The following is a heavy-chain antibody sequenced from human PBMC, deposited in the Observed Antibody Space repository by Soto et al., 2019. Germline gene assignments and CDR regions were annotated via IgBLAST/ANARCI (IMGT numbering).Heavy chain of an antibody. V-gene: IGHV3-30*18. J-gene: IGHJ6*02. CDR2: ISFDGHKK. Sequence: QVQLVESGGGVVQPGGSLRLSCTASGFTFTTFGIHWVRQAPGKGLEWVDFISFDGHKKNYSDSVRGRFTISRDNYKNTLSLQMNSLRAADTAVYYCAKDMQAYGDYNYYYYGMDVWCQGTTVSVSS. D-gene: IGHD4-17*01. CDR3: AKDMQAYGDYNYYYYGMDV. CDR1: GFTFTTFG.